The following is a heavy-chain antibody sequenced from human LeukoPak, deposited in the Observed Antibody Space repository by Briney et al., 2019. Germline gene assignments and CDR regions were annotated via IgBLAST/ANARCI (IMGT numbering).Heavy chain of an antibody. CDR2: INHSGST. V-gene: IGHV4-39*07. CDR3: ARVCGAPDAFDI. Sequence: SETLSLTCTVSGGSISSGSYYWSWIRQPPGKGLEWIGEINHSGSTNYNPSLKSRVTISVDTSKNQFSLKLSSVTAADTAVYYCARVCGAPDAFDIWGQGTMVTVSS. CDR1: GGSISSGSYY. J-gene: IGHJ3*02. D-gene: IGHD2-21*01.